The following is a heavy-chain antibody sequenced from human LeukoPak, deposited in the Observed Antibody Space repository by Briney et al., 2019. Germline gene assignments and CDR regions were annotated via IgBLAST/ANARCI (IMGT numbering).Heavy chain of an antibody. CDR3: ATDLSPLYYYDSSGYSPFSW. J-gene: IGHJ4*02. CDR2: FDPEDGET. CDR1: GYTLTELS. V-gene: IGHV1-24*01. D-gene: IGHD3-22*01. Sequence: ASVKVSCEVSGYTLTELSMHWVRQAPGKGLEWMGGFDPEDGETIYAQKFQGRVTMTEDTSTDAAYMELSSLRSEDTAVYYCATDLSPLYYYDSSGYSPFSWWGQGTLVTVSS.